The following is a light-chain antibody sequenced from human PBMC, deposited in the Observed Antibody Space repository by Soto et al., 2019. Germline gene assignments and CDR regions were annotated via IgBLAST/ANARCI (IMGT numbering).Light chain of an antibody. CDR3: SSYVSSSTVEV. Sequence: QSVLTQPASVSGSPGQSITISCTGTSSDVGGSKYVSWYQQHPGKAPKLMIYDVSYRPSGVSNRFSGSKSGNTASLTISGLQAEDEADYYCSSYVSSSTVEVFGGGTKLTVL. J-gene: IGLJ2*01. CDR2: DVS. CDR1: SSDVGGSKY. V-gene: IGLV2-14*01.